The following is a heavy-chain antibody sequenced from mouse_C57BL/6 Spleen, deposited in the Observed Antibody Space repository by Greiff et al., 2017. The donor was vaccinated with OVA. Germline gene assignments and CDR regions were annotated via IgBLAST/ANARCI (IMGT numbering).Heavy chain of an antibody. D-gene: IGHD2-2*01. CDR3: AREGYAFAY. Sequence: EVQVVESGGGLVKPGGSLKLSCAASGFTFSDYGMHWVRQAPEKGLAWVAYISSGSSTIYYADTVKGRFTISRDNAKNTLFLQMTSRRSEDTAMYYCAREGYAFAYWGQGTLVTVSA. V-gene: IGHV5-17*01. CDR1: GFTFSDYG. CDR2: ISSGSSTI. J-gene: IGHJ3*01.